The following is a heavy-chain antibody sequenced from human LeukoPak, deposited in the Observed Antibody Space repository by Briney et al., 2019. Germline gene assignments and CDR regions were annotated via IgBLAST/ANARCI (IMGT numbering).Heavy chain of an antibody. CDR2: SNAANGNT. D-gene: IGHD1-26*01. CDR3: ARDREWVGGTTGDFDY. Sequence: ASVKVSCKASGYTFTNYAMHWVRQAPGQRLEWMGWSNAANGNTKYSQEFQGRVTITRDTSASTAYMELSSLRSEDMAVYYCARDREWVGGTTGDFDYWGQGTLVTVSS. V-gene: IGHV1-3*02. CDR1: GYTFTNYA. J-gene: IGHJ4*02.